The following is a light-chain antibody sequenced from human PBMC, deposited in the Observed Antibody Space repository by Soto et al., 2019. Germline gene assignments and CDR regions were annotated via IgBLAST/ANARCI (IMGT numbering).Light chain of an antibody. J-gene: IGLJ3*02. CDR3: QSYDSSLSGSV. Sequence: QSVLTQPPSVSGAPGRRVTISCTGSSSNIGAGYGVHWYQQLPGTAPKLLIYGNSTRPSGVPDRFSGSKSGTSASLAITGLQAEDEADYYCQSYDSSLSGSVFGGGTKLTVL. CDR1: SSNIGAGYG. V-gene: IGLV1-40*01. CDR2: GNS.